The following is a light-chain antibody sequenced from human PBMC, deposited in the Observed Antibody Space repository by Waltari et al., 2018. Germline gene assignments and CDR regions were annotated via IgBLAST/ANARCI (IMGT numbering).Light chain of an antibody. V-gene: IGKV4-1*01. J-gene: IGKJ2*01. Sequence: DIVMTQSPDSLPVSLGERATINCTSSQSVLFSSDNKNYLAWYQQKPGQPPKLLIYWASTRESGVPDRFSGSGSGTDFTLTISSLQAEDVAVYFCQQYYIAQYTFGQGTKLEIK. CDR2: WAS. CDR3: QQYYIAQYT. CDR1: QSVLFSSDNKNY.